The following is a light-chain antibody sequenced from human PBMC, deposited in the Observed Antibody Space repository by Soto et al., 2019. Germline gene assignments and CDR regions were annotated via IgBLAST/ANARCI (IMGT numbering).Light chain of an antibody. J-gene: IGKJ4*01. CDR2: GAS. CDR3: QHYGSSSRRA. CDR1: QSVSSSY. V-gene: IGKV3-20*01. Sequence: EIVLTQSPGTLSLSPGERATLSCRASQSVSSSYLAWYQQKSGQAPRLLIYGASSRATGIPDRFSGSGSGTDFTLTISRLEPEDFAVYYCQHYGSSSRRAFGGGTKVEIK.